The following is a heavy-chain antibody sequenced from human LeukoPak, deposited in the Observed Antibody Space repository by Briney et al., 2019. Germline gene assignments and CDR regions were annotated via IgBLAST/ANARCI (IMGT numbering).Heavy chain of an antibody. CDR3: ARGPKSFYYYGMDV. CDR2: INPTSSVT. CDR1: GYTFVGYF. V-gene: IGHV1-2*02. J-gene: IGHJ6*02. Sequence: ASVKVSCKASGYTFVGYFMYWVRQVPGQGLECMGWINPTSSVTNYAQHFQGRVTMTSDTSISTTYMELSRLTSDDTAVYCCARGPKSFYYYGMDVWGQGTTVTVSS.